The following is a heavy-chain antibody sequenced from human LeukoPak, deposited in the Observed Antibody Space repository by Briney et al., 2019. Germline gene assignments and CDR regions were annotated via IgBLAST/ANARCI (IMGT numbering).Heavy chain of an antibody. D-gene: IGHD3-10*01. Sequence: GGSLRLSCAASGFTFSSYAMSWVRQAPGKGLEWVSAIRGSGGASYYADSVKGRFTISRDDSHNTLYLQMNSLRAEDTAVYYCAKDRRSMVRGVSWGQGTLVTVSS. CDR1: GFTFSSYA. V-gene: IGHV3-23*01. CDR3: AKDRRSMVRGVS. CDR2: IRGSGGAS. J-gene: IGHJ5*02.